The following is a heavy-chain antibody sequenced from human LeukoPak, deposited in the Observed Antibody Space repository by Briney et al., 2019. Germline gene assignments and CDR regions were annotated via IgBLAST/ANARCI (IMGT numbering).Heavy chain of an antibody. V-gene: IGHV3-43*01. Sequence: GGSLRLSCAASGFTFDRYTMYWVRQPPGKGLEWVAHITRDGSGTYYADSVKGRFTISRDNSKKSLYLQMNSLRIEDTALYYCAKDWAMIREDYYMDVWGKGTTVTVSS. CDR2: ITRDGSGT. CDR3: AKDWAMIREDYYMDV. CDR1: GFTFDRYT. D-gene: IGHD3-10*01. J-gene: IGHJ6*03.